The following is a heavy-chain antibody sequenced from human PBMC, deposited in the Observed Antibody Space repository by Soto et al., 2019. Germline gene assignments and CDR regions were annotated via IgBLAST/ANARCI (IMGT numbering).Heavy chain of an antibody. D-gene: IGHD2-2*01. CDR1: GFAFNNFW. CDR3: ASQLSDGY. J-gene: IGHJ4*02. V-gene: IGHV3-74*01. CDR2: IDTDGSTT. Sequence: EVQLEESGGGLVQPGGSLRLSCVASGFAFNNFWMHWVRHVPGKGLVWVSRIDTDGSTTHYADSVKGRFTISRDNAKNTLYLQMTSLRAEDTAVYYCASQLSDGYWGQGALVTVSS.